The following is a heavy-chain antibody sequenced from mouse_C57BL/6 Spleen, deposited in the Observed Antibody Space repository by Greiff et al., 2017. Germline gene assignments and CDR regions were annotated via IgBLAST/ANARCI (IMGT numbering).Heavy chain of an antibody. V-gene: IGHV1-80*01. J-gene: IGHJ4*01. Sequence: VQLQQSGAELVKPGASVKISCKASGYAFSSYWMNWVKRRLGKCLEWIGQINPGDGGTNYNEKFKGKATLTVDKSSSTAYMQLSSLTSEDSAVYFCARGDGYYYNAMDYWGQGTSVTVSS. D-gene: IGHD2-3*01. CDR3: ARGDGYYYNAMDY. CDR2: INPGDGGT. CDR1: GYAFSSYW.